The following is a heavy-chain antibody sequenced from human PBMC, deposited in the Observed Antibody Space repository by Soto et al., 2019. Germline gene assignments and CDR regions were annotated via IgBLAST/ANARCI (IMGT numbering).Heavy chain of an antibody. Sequence: EVQLLESGGGLVQPGGSLRLSCAASEFTFSSYSMIWVRQAPGKGLEWVSGVNGGGDSTYYAESVKGRFTISRDNSKNTLYLQMNSLTAEDTAVFYCARGHFGVTMDVWGQGTRVNVS. D-gene: IGHD3-3*01. CDR3: ARGHFGVTMDV. CDR1: EFTFSSYS. CDR2: VNGGGDST. J-gene: IGHJ6*02. V-gene: IGHV3-23*01.